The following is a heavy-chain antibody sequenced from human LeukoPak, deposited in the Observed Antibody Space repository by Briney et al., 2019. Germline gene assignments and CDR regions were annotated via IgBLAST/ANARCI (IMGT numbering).Heavy chain of an antibody. D-gene: IGHD3-10*01. V-gene: IGHV4-39*07. CDR1: GGSISSSGYY. CDR2: ISDSGST. J-gene: IGHJ3*02. CDR3: ARDWFGQLSEDAFDI. Sequence: PSETLSLTCTVSGGSISSSGYYWGWIRQPPGKGLEWIGSISDSGSTYYNPSLKSRVTISIDMSKNHFSLKLSSVTAADTAVYYCARDWFGQLSEDAFDIWGQGTMVTVS.